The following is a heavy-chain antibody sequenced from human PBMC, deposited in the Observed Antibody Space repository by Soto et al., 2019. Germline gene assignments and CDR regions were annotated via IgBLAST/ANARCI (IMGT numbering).Heavy chain of an antibody. V-gene: IGHV4-34*01. Sequence: ATLSLTCGVYGGSLSGYYWSWIRQPPGKGLEWIGEINHSEGTNYNPPLKTRVTISVDTSKNQFSLQLSSVTAADTAVYYCARPHYYGSGGYFFWGQGTLVTVSS. CDR3: ARPHYYGSGGYFF. CDR1: GGSLSGYY. D-gene: IGHD3-10*01. CDR2: INHSEGT. J-gene: IGHJ4*02.